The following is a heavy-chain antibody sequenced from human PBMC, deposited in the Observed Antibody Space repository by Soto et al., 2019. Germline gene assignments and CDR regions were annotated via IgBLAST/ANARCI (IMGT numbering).Heavy chain of an antibody. CDR1: VCTFRNYW. V-gene: IGHV3-74*01. CDR2: IDHEGIGT. Sequence: VGSLRLSCASSVCTFRNYWMHCVRQLPGRGLVWVSRIDHEGIGTSYADSVKGRFTISRDKAKNMVYLEMNSLRAEDTAVYYSGSVFEYWGHGTLVIVS. CDR3: GSVFEY. J-gene: IGHJ4*01.